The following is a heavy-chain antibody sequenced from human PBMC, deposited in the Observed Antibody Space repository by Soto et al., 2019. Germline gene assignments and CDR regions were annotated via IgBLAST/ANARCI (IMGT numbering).Heavy chain of an antibody. Sequence: GGSLRLSCAASGFTVSSYEMNWVRQAPGKGLGWVSYISSGGTTIYYADSVKGRFTISRDNAKNSLDLQMNSLRADDTAIYYCARALDFWSGYLSDWGQGTLVTVSS. V-gene: IGHV3-48*03. J-gene: IGHJ4*02. D-gene: IGHD3-3*01. CDR1: GFTVSSYE. CDR2: ISSGGTTI. CDR3: ARALDFWSGYLSD.